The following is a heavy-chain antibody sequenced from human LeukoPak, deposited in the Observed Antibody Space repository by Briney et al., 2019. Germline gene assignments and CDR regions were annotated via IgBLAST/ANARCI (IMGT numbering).Heavy chain of an antibody. J-gene: IGHJ4*02. D-gene: IGHD1-20*01. CDR3: AAITGYNWNGYFDY. CDR2: IYYSGST. CDR1: GGSISSSSYY. V-gene: IGHV4-39*01. Sequence: SETLSLTCTVSGGSISSSSYYWGWIRQPPGKGLEWIGSIYYSGSTYYNPSLKSRVTISVDTSKNQFSLKLSSVTAADTAVYYCAAITGYNWNGYFDYWGQGTLVTVSS.